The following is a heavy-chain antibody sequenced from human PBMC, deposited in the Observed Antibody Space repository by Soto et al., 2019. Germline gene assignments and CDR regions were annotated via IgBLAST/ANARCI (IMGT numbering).Heavy chain of an antibody. Sequence: SETLSLTCTVSGGSISSYYWSWIRQPPGKGLEWIGYIYYSGSTNYNPSLKSRVTISVDTSKNQFSLKLSSVTAADTAVYYCARSGWESPQASELWFGEFHFDYWGQGTLVTVSS. CDR2: IYYSGST. CDR1: GGSISSYY. J-gene: IGHJ4*02. V-gene: IGHV4-59*01. CDR3: ARSGWESPQASELWFGEFHFDY. D-gene: IGHD3-10*01.